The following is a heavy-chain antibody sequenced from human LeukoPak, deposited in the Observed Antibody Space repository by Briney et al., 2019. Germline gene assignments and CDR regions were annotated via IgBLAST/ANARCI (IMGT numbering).Heavy chain of an antibody. D-gene: IGHD3-22*01. V-gene: IGHV3-53*01. CDR1: GLTVSNNY. J-gene: IGHJ2*01. CDR2: IYSRGDT. CDR3: AREYYYDSSGYYRPWGYFDL. Sequence: GGSLRLSCAASGLTVSNNYMGWVRQAPGKGLEWVSVIYSRGDTYYADPVRGRFTISRDNSKNILSLQMNSLRAGDTAVYYCAREYYYDSSGYYRPWGYFDLWGRGTLVTVSS.